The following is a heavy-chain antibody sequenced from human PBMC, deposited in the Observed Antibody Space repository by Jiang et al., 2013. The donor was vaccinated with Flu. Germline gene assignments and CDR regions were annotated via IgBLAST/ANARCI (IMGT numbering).Heavy chain of an antibody. V-gene: IGHV3-20*04. J-gene: IGHJ3*02. CDR1: GLTFDDYG. CDR3: ATGGAPGALDM. Sequence: VQLVESGGGVVRPGGSLRLSCAVSGLTFDDYGMTWVRQVPGKGLEWVSGISWNGDTTGYADSVKGRFTISRDNAKNSLYLQMNSLRAEDTALYYCATGGAPGALDMWGQGTMVTVSS. CDR2: ISWNGDTT. D-gene: IGHD1-26*01.